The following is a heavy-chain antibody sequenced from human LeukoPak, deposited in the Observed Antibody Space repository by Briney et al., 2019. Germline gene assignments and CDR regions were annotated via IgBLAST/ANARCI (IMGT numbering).Heavy chain of an antibody. D-gene: IGHD4-4*01. J-gene: IGHJ6*02. Sequence: SETLSLACTVSGGSISSSSYYWGWIRQPPGKGLEWIGSIIYSGSTYYNPSLKSRVTISVDTSKNQFSLKLSSVTAADTAVYYCARLEGAYSNYVHYYYGMDVWGQGTTVTVSS. CDR2: IIYSGST. CDR1: GGSISSSSYY. CDR3: ARLEGAYSNYVHYYYGMDV. V-gene: IGHV4-39*01.